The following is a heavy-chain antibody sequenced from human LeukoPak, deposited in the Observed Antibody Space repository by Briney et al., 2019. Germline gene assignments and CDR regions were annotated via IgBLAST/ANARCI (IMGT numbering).Heavy chain of an antibody. V-gene: IGHV3-30*02. CDR1: GSTFSSYG. D-gene: IGHD5-18*01. Sequence: GGSLRLSCAASGSTFSSYGMHWVRQAPGKGLEWVAFIRYDGSNKYYADSVKGRFTISRDNSKNTLYLQMNSLRAEDTAVYYCAKERDTAMVTIDYWGQGTLVTVSS. J-gene: IGHJ4*02. CDR2: IRYDGSNK. CDR3: AKERDTAMVTIDY.